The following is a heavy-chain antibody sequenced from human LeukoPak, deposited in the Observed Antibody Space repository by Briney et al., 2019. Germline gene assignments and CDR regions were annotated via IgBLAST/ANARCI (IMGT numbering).Heavy chain of an antibody. D-gene: IGHD2-2*01. Sequence: ASVKVSCKASGYIFTSYFMHWVRQAPGQGLEWMGLINPSGGSTRYAQKFQGRVTMTRNTSISTAYMELSSLRSEDTAVYYCARVVVVPNYYYYYMDVWGKGTTVTISS. J-gene: IGHJ6*03. CDR1: GYIFTSYF. CDR2: INPSGGST. V-gene: IGHV1-46*01. CDR3: ARVVVVPNYYYYYMDV.